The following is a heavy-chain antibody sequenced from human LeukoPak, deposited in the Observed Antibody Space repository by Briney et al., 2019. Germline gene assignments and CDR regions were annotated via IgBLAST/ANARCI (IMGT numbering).Heavy chain of an antibody. D-gene: IGHD1-26*01. CDR2: INWNGAST. CDR3: ARGPYSGSHYRFDY. V-gene: IGHV3-20*04. Sequence: GASLRPSWAASGSTFDDYGISWVRQAPGKGLEWVSGINWNGASTGYADSVKGGFTISRDNAKTSLYLQMNSLRAEDTALYYCARGPYSGSHYRFDYWGQGTLVTVSS. J-gene: IGHJ4*02. CDR1: GSTFDDYG.